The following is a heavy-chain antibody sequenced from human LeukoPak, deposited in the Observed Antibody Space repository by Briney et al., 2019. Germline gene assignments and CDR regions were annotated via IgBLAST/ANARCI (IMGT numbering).Heavy chain of an antibody. D-gene: IGHD2-2*02. Sequence: ASVKVSCKGSGYTFTNYAIHWVRQAPGQGLEWMGIINPSGGSTSYAQKFQGRVTMTRDTSTSTVYMELSSLRSEDTAVYYCAREGCSSTSCYTGYYGMDVWGQGTTVTVSS. CDR2: INPSGGST. V-gene: IGHV1-46*01. CDR1: GYTFTNYA. CDR3: AREGCSSTSCYTGYYGMDV. J-gene: IGHJ6*02.